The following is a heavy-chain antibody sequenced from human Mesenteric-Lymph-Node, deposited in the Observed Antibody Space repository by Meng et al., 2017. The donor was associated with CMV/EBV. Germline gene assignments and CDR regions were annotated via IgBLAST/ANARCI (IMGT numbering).Heavy chain of an antibody. CDR3: ARGLSGSGTYYPDAFDI. J-gene: IGHJ3*02. Sequence: GGSLRLSCAASGFSFDSYEVNWVRQAPGKGLEWVSVIYSGSSTYYADSVKGRFTISRDNSKNILYLQMNSLRPDDMAVYYCARGLSGSGTYYPDAFDIWGQGTMVTVSS. CDR2: IYSGSST. D-gene: IGHD3-10*01. CDR1: GFSFDSYE. V-gene: IGHV3-66*02.